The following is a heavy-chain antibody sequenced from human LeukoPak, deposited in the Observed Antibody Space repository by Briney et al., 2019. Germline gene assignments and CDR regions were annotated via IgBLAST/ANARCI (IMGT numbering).Heavy chain of an antibody. CDR1: GYTLSGLS. D-gene: IGHD3-22*01. J-gene: IGHJ3*02. Sequence: ASVKVSCKVSGYTLSGLSMHWVRQAPGKGLEWMGGFDPEDGETNYAQKFQGRVTMTEDTSTDTAYMELSSLRSVDTAVYYCATEGRYPSGGYYYRVGAFDIWGQGTMVTVSS. CDR2: FDPEDGET. CDR3: ATEGRYPSGGYYYRVGAFDI. V-gene: IGHV1-24*01.